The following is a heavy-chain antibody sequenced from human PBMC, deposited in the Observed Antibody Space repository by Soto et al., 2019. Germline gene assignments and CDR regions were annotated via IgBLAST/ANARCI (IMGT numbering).Heavy chain of an antibody. J-gene: IGHJ4*02. V-gene: IGHV5-51*01. Sequence: DVQLVQSGAEVKKPGESLRISCKGSGYSFSTYWIGWVRQIPGKGLEWMGLIFPGDSETTYSPSFQGHVTISADTSSSTAYLQWNSLKTSDSAIYFCARQGPGSYWGQGTLVTVSS. CDR2: IFPGDSET. CDR1: GYSFSTYW. CDR3: ARQGPGSY. D-gene: IGHD2-15*01.